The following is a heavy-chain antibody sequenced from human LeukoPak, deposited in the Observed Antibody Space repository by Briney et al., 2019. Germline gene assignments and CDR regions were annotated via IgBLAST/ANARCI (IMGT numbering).Heavy chain of an antibody. J-gene: IGHJ6*03. Sequence: SVKVSCKASGGTFSSYAISWVRQAPGQGLEWMGRIIPIFGTANYAQKSQGRVTITTDESTSTAYMELSSLRSEDTAVYYCARSPVEMATLPYYYYYYMDVWGKGTTVTVSS. CDR3: ARSPVEMATLPYYYYYYMDV. CDR2: IIPIFGTA. D-gene: IGHD5-24*01. CDR1: GGTFSSYA. V-gene: IGHV1-69*05.